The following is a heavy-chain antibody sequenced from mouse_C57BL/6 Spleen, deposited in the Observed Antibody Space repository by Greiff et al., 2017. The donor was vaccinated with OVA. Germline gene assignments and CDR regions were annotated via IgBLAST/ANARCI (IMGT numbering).Heavy chain of an antibody. Sequence: QVQLQQPGAELVKPGASVKLSCKASGYTFTSSWMHWVKQRPGQGLEWIGMIHPNSGSTNYNEKFKSKATLTVDKSSSTAYMQLSSLTSEDSAVYYSARQGSSCYFFAYWGQGTLVTVSA. CDR1: GYTFTSSW. J-gene: IGHJ3*01. CDR2: IHPNSGST. D-gene: IGHD1-1*01. V-gene: IGHV1-64*01. CDR3: ARQGSSCYFFAY.